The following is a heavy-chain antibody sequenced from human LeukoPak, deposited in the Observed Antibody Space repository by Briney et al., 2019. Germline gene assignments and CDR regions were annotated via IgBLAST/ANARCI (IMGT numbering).Heavy chain of an antibody. D-gene: IGHD2-15*01. J-gene: IGHJ4*02. CDR3: ARRSVHCSGGSCYSSFDY. V-gene: IGHV5-51*01. CDR1: GYSFTSYW. Sequence: GESLKISCKGSGYSFTSYWIGWVRQMPGKGLEWMGIIYPGDSDTRYSPSFQGQVTISADKSISTAYLQWSSLKASDTAMYYCARRSVHCSGGSCYSSFDYWGQGTLVTVSS. CDR2: IYPGDSDT.